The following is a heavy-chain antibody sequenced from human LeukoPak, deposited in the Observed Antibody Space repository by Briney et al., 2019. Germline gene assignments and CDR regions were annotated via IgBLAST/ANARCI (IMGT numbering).Heavy chain of an antibody. CDR1: GDSISDYY. CDR3: ARGPYYYDSSGNFDY. J-gene: IGHJ4*02. V-gene: IGHV4-4*07. D-gene: IGHD3-22*01. CDR2: IYTSGST. Sequence: SETLSLTCTVSGDSISDYYWSWIRQPAGKGLERIGRIYTSGSTNHNPSLKTRVTMSVDTSKNQFSLKLSSVTAADTAVYYCARGPYYYDSSGNFDYWGQGTLVTVSS.